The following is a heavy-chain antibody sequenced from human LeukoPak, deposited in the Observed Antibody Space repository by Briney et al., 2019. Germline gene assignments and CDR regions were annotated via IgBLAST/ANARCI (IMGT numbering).Heavy chain of an antibody. CDR3: ARGQWLDYYYYYMDV. Sequence: ASVKVSCKASGYTFTGYYMHWVRQAPGQGLEWMGRINPNSGGTSYAQKFQGRVTMTRDTSISTAYMELSRLRSDDTAVYYCARGQWLDYYYYYMDVWGKGTTVTVSS. V-gene: IGHV1-2*06. CDR2: INPNSGGT. J-gene: IGHJ6*03. CDR1: GYTFTGYY. D-gene: IGHD6-19*01.